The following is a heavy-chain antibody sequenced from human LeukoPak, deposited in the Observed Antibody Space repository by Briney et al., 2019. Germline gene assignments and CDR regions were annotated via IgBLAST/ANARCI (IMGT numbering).Heavy chain of an antibody. V-gene: IGHV1-24*01. J-gene: IGHJ4*02. Sequence: ASVKVSCKVSGYTLTELSMHWVRQAPGKGLEWMGGFDPEDGETIYAQKFQGRVTITEDTSTDTAYMELSSLRSEDTAVYYCAQKSSSWTNFDYWGQGTLVTVSS. CDR2: FDPEDGET. D-gene: IGHD6-13*01. CDR1: GYTLTELS. CDR3: AQKSSSWTNFDY.